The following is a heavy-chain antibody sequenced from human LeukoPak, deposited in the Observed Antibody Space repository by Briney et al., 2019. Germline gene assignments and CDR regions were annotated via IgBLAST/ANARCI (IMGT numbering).Heavy chain of an antibody. CDR1: GGSISSSSYF. V-gene: IGHV4-39*01. J-gene: IGHJ4*02. CDR2: IYYSEST. CDR3: ARHTTYYYESSGYYLDY. D-gene: IGHD3-22*01. Sequence: SDTLSLTCAVCGGSISSSSYFCGWIRQPPGKGLEWNGSIYYSESTYYNPSLKSRVTISVDTSKNQFSLKLSSVTAADTAVYYCARHTTYYYESSGYYLDYWGQGTLVTVSS.